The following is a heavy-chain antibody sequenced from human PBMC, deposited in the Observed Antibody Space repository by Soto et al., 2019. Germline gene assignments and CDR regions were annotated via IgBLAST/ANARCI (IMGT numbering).Heavy chain of an antibody. CDR2: ISTYNGHT. V-gene: IGHV1-18*01. Sequence: VASVKVSCKATGYTFSYYAISWVRQAPGQGLEWLGWISTYNGHTSSAQRVQDRVTMTTDTSTSTAYMELGSLRSDDTAVYYCARVMTIGRPPLPYYGMDVWGQGTTVTASS. CDR3: ARVMTIGRPPLPYYGMDV. CDR1: GYTFSYYA. D-gene: IGHD3-16*01. J-gene: IGHJ6*02.